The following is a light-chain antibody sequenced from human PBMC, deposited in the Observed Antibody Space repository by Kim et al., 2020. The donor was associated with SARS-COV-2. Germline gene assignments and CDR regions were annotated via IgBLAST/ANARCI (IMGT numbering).Light chain of an antibody. V-gene: IGKV1-39*01. CDR3: QQSYSTLWT. CDR1: QSISSY. CDR2: AAS. Sequence: ASVGHRVTITSRASQSISSYLKWYQQKPGKAPKLLIYAASSLQSGVPSRFSGSRSGTDFTLAISSLQPEDFATYYCQQSYSTLWTFGQGTKVDIK. J-gene: IGKJ1*01.